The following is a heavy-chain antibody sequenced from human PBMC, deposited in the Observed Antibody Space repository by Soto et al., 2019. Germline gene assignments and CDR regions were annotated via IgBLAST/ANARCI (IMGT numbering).Heavy chain of an antibody. CDR2: IWDDGSNK. Sequence: GGSLRLSCAASGFTFSSYGMHWVRQAPGKGLEWVAVIWDDGSNKYYADSVKGRFTISRDNSKNTLYLQMNSLRVEDKAVYYCARDLSVYSKDGYFGYWGQGTLVTVSS. V-gene: IGHV3-33*01. D-gene: IGHD4-4*01. CDR1: GFTFSSYG. J-gene: IGHJ4*02. CDR3: ARDLSVYSKDGYFGY.